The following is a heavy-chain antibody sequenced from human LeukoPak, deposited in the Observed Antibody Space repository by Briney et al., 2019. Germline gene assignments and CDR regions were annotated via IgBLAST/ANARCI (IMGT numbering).Heavy chain of an antibody. Sequence: GGSLRLSCAASGFTFSDYYMSWIRQAPGKGLEWVSYISSSSSYTNYADSVKGRFTISRDNAKNSLYLQMNSLRAEDTAVYYCARLGWATTPLDYWGQGTLVTVSS. CDR1: GFTFSDYY. CDR2: ISSSSSYT. V-gene: IGHV3-11*06. CDR3: ARLGWATTPLDY. J-gene: IGHJ4*02. D-gene: IGHD5-12*01.